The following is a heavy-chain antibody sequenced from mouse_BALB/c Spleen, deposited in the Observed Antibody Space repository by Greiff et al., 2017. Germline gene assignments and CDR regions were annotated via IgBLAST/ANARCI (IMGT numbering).Heavy chain of an antibody. CDR2: IDTSDSYT. D-gene: IGHD2-1*01. V-gene: IGHV1-69*01. J-gene: IGHJ4*01. CDR1: GYTFTDYW. CDR3: ARWDGNYYYAMDY. Sequence: QVQLQQPGAELVMPGASVKMSCKASGYTFTDYWMHWVKQRPGQGLEWIGAIDTSDSYTSYNQKFKGKATLTVDESSSTAYMQLSSLTSEDSAVYYCARWDGNYYYAMDYWGQGTSVTVSS.